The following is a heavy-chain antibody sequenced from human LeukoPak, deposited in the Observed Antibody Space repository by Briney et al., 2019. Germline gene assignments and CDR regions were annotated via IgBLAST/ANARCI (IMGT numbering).Heavy chain of an antibody. CDR1: GFTFSGYA. CDR3: ARDIHDSSGYYYDY. Sequence: GGSLRLSCVASGFTFSGYAMSWVRQAPGKGPEWISAVSARGDKTYYADSAKGRFTVSRDNSKDTLFLQMISLRAEDTALYYCARDIHDSSGYYYDYWGQGTLVTVSP. D-gene: IGHD3-22*01. CDR2: VSARGDKT. J-gene: IGHJ4*02. V-gene: IGHV3-23*01.